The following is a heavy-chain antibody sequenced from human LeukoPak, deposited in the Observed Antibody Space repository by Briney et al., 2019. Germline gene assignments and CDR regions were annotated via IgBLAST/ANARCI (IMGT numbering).Heavy chain of an antibody. CDR2: IYYTGYT. Sequence: SETLSLTCTVSGASISSSSYYWGWIRQPPGKGLESIGSIYYTGYTNYNPSLKSRVTISVDTSKNQFSLKLSSVTAADTAVYYCARAGSPGYYFDHWGQGSLVTVSS. J-gene: IGHJ4*02. CDR3: ARAGSPGYYFDH. V-gene: IGHV4-39*07. D-gene: IGHD6-19*01. CDR1: GASISSSSYY.